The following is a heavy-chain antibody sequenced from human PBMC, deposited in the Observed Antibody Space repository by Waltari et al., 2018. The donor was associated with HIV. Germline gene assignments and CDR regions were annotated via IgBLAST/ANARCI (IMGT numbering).Heavy chain of an antibody. CDR2: ISSSSGHI. CDR3: ARWGSMGSGTYFPDL. V-gene: IGHV3-21*01. D-gene: IGHD3-10*01. Sequence: EVQLVESGGGLVKPGGSLRLSCVASGFTFRSYSVSGVGQTQGKGLGGVSSISSSSGHIYYEDSVKGRFTTSKDNAEKSLYLQMNSLRAEDTAVYYCARWGSMGSGTYFPDLWGRGTLVTVSS. CDR1: GFTFRSYS. J-gene: IGHJ2*01.